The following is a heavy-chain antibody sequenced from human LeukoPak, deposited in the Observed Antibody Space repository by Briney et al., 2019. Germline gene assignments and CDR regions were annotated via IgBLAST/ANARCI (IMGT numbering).Heavy chain of an antibody. CDR2: ISYDGSNK. CDR3: AKTQSAARGYFDY. V-gene: IGHV3-30-3*02. D-gene: IGHD3-10*01. CDR1: GFTFSSYA. Sequence: GRSLRLSCAASGFTFSSYAMHWVRQAPGKGLEWVAVISYDGSNKYYADSVKGRFTISRDNSKNTLYLQMNSLRAEDTAVYYCAKTQSAARGYFDYWGQGTLVTVSS. J-gene: IGHJ4*02.